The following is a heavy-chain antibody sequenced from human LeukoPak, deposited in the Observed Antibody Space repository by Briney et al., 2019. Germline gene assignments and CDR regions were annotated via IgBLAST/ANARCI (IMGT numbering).Heavy chain of an antibody. J-gene: IGHJ4*02. CDR3: ARLHYYDILTGYYFDY. CDR2: IYPGDSDT. CDR1: GYSFTSYW. D-gene: IGHD3-9*01. V-gene: IGHV5-51*01. Sequence: GESLKISCKGSGYSFTSYWIGLVRQMPGKGLEWMGIIYPGDSDTRYSPSFQGQVTISADKSISTAYLQWSSLKASDTAMYYCARLHYYDILTGYYFDYWGQGTLVTVSS.